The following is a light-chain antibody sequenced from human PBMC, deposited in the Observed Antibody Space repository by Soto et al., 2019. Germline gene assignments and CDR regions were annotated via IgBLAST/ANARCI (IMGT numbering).Light chain of an antibody. Sequence: DIQMTQSPSSLSASVGDRVTITCRASQSISSYLNWYQQKPEKAPKLLIDAASSLQSGVPARFSGSGSGTDFTLTISSLQPEDFATYYCQQSYSTPYTFGQGTKLEIK. CDR2: AAS. CDR3: QQSYSTPYT. V-gene: IGKV1-39*01. CDR1: QSISSY. J-gene: IGKJ2*01.